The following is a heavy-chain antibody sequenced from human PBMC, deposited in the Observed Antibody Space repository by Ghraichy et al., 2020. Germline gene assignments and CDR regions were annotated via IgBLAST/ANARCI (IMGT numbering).Heavy chain of an antibody. J-gene: IGHJ6*02. Sequence: GGSLRLSCAASGFTFSSYSMNWVRQAPGKGLEWVSSISSSSSYIYYADSVKGRFTISRDNAKNSLYLQMNSLRAEDTAVYYCARAPTLRLGYYYGMDVWGQGTTVTVSS. CDR3: ARAPTLRLGYYYGMDV. CDR2: ISSSSSYI. CDR1: GFTFSSYS. V-gene: IGHV3-21*01. D-gene: IGHD3-16*01.